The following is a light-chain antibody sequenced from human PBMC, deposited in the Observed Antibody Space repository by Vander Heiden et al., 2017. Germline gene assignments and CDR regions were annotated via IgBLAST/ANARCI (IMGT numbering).Light chain of an antibody. J-gene: IGLJ2*01. CDR2: QDT. CDR1: KLGDKY. V-gene: IGLV3-1*01. Sequence: SYELTQPPSVSVSPGQTASITCSGDKLGDKYACWYQQKPGQSPVVVIYQDTYRPSGIPERFSGSNSGNTATLTISGTQAMDEADYYCQAWDSSNVVFGGGTKLTVL. CDR3: QAWDSSNVV.